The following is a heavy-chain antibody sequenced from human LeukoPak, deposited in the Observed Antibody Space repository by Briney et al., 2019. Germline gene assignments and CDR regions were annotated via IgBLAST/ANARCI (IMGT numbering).Heavy chain of an antibody. V-gene: IGHV1-24*01. CDR3: ATDDFPSYSLDY. J-gene: IGHJ4*02. CDR1: GYTLTDLS. D-gene: IGHD3-3*01. Sequence: ASVKVSCKVSGYTLTDLSIHWVRQAPGIGLEWMGGFDPEEGKTIYAQKFQDRVTMTKETSTATAYMELSSLTSEDTAVYYCATDDFPSYSLDYWGQGTLVTVSS. CDR2: FDPEEGKT.